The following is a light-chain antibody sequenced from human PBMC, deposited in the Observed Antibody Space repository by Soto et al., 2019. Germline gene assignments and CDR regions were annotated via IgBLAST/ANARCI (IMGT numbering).Light chain of an antibody. CDR1: QSVSSSY. Sequence: EIVLTQSPGTLSLSPGERATLSCRASQSVSSSYLAWYQQKPGQPPSLLMYGASRRATGIPERFSGSGSGTDFTLTISRLEPEDFAVYYCQQYGSSPRTFGQGTKVDIK. V-gene: IGKV3-20*01. CDR2: GAS. J-gene: IGKJ1*01. CDR3: QQYGSSPRT.